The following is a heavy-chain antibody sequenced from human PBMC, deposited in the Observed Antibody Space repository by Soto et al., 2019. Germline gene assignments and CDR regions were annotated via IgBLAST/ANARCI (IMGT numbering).Heavy chain of an antibody. CDR2: IVVGSGNT. J-gene: IGHJ4*02. Sequence: QMQLVQSGPEVKKPGTSVKASCKASGFTFTTSAVQWVRQARGQRLEWIGWIVVGSGNTNYAQKFQERVTITRDMSTSTAYMELSSLRSEDTAVYYCAADSSGWYDYWGQGTLVTVSS. CDR1: GFTFTTSA. D-gene: IGHD6-19*01. CDR3: AADSSGWYDY. V-gene: IGHV1-58*01.